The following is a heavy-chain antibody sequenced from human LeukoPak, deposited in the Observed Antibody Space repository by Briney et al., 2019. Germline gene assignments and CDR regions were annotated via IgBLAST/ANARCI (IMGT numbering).Heavy chain of an antibody. CDR1: GFTFSSYA. CDR2: ISGSGGST. CDR3: ARKLGVGGTSFFDC. D-gene: IGHD1-26*01. Sequence: GGSLRLSCAASGFTFSSYAMSWVRQGPGKGLEWVSAISGSGGSTYYADSVKGRFTISRDNSKNTLYLQMNSLRAEDTAVYCCARKLGVGGTSFFDCWGQGTLVTVSS. V-gene: IGHV3-23*01. J-gene: IGHJ4*02.